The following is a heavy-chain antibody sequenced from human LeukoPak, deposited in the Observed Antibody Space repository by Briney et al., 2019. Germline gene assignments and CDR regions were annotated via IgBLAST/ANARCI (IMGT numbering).Heavy chain of an antibody. J-gene: IGHJ4*02. CDR2: IFGSGGSA. CDR1: GFTFGSYA. D-gene: IGHD6-19*01. Sequence: GGSLRLSCEASGFTFGSYAMYWVRQAPGKGLEWVAGIFGSGGSAHYADSATGRFTISSDNSKNTVYLQINSLRAEDTAVYYCGNPTTGYSSGQKPAWPVDYWGQGTLVTVSS. V-gene: IGHV3-23*01. CDR3: GNPTTGYSSGQKPAWPVDY.